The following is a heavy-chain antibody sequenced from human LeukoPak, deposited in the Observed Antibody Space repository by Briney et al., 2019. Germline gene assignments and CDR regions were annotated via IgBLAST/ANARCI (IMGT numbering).Heavy chain of an antibody. D-gene: IGHD3-10*01. CDR2: IYTSGST. V-gene: IGHV4-61*02. J-gene: IGHJ4*02. CDR3: AKDLRSGSARYLDY. CDR1: GGSISSGSYY. Sequence: SQTLSLTCTVSGGSISSGSYYWTWIRQPAGKGLEWIGRIYTSGSTNYNPSLESRVTISVDTSKNQFSLKLSSVTAADTAVYYCAKDLRSGSARYLDYWGQGTLVTVSS.